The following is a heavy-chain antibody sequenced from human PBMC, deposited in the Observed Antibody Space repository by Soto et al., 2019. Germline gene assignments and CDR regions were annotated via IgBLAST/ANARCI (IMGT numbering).Heavy chain of an antibody. CDR1: GYTFTSYA. D-gene: IGHD3-10*01. V-gene: IGHV1-3*01. J-gene: IGHJ5*02. Sequence: ASVKVSCKASGYTFTSYAMHWVRQAPGQRLEWMGWINAGNGNTKYSQKFQGRVTITRDTSASTAYMELRSLRSEDTAVYYCARDLRDEGYYGSGRFDPWGQGTLVTVSS. CDR3: ARDLRDEGYYGSGRFDP. CDR2: INAGNGNT.